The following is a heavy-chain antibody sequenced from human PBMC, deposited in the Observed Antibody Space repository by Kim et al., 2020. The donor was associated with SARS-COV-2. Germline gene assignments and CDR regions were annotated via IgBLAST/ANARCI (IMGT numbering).Heavy chain of an antibody. CDR3: ARENSLLGPSCYDAVDI. CDR1: GFTVSSYE. CDR2: MQVDVSATT. J-gene: IGHJ3*02. V-gene: IGHV3-48*03. Sequence: GGSLRLSCAASGFTVSSYEMDWVRRAPGKGLEWMANMQVDVSATTHDAASVKGRFTISRDNAQNSVYLQMNYLRAEDTGIYYGARENSLLGPSCYDAVDIWGRGTMVTVSS. D-gene: IGHD2-15*01.